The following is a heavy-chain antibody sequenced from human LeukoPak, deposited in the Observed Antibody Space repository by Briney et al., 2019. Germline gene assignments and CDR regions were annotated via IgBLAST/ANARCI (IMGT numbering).Heavy chain of an antibody. Sequence: GGSLRLSCAASGFTFSSYSMNWVRQAPGKGLEWVSSISSSSSYISYADSVKGRFTISRDNAKNSLYLQMNSLRAEDTAVYYCASYSGSYPYYFDYWGQGTLVTVSS. V-gene: IGHV3-21*01. CDR2: ISSSSSYI. D-gene: IGHD1-26*01. CDR3: ASYSGSYPYYFDY. CDR1: GFTFSSYS. J-gene: IGHJ4*02.